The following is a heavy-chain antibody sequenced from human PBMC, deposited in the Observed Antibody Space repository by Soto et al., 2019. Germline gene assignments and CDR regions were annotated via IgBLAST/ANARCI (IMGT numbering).Heavy chain of an antibody. D-gene: IGHD3-22*01. CDR1: GFTFSSYS. V-gene: IGHV3-48*02. J-gene: IGHJ3*02. CDR2: ISSSSSTI. CDR3: AREGYYYDSSGYYSDAFDI. Sequence: GGSLRLSCAASGFTFSSYSMNWVRQAPGKGLEWVSYISSSSSTIYYADSVKGRFTISRDNAKNSLYLQMNSLREEDTAVYYCAREGYYYDSSGYYSDAFDIWGKGTMVTFSS.